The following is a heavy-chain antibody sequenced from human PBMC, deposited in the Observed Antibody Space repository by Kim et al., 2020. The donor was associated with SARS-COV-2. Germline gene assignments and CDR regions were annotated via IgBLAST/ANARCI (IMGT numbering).Heavy chain of an antibody. CDR3: ANLDSDYTGVWGMDV. J-gene: IGHJ6*02. CDR2: ISGSGGST. D-gene: IGHD2-2*02. CDR1: GFTFSSYA. V-gene: IGHV3-23*01. Sequence: GGSLRLSCAASGFTFSSYAMSWVRQAPGKGLEWVSAISGSGGSTYYADSVKGRFTISRDNSKNTLYLQMNSLRAEDTAVYYCANLDSDYTGVWGMDVWGQGTTVTVSS.